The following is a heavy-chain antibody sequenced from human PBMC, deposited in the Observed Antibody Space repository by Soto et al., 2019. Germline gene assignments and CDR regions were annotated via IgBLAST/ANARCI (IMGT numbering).Heavy chain of an antibody. D-gene: IGHD6-13*01. CDR2: ISGSGGST. J-gene: IGHJ5*02. Sequence: EVQLLESGGGLVQPGGSLRLSCAASGFTFSSYAMSWVRQAPGKGLEWVSAISGSGGSTYYADSVKGRFTISRDNSKNTLYLQMNSLRAEDTAVYYCAKGVTYSSSWYGGDWFDPWGQGTLVTVSS. CDR3: AKGVTYSSSWYGGDWFDP. CDR1: GFTFSSYA. V-gene: IGHV3-23*01.